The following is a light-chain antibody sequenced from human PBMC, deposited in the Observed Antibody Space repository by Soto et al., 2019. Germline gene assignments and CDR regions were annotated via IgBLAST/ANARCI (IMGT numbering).Light chain of an antibody. CDR2: EVS. Sequence: QSALTQPPSVSGSPGQSVTISCTGTISDVGNYNRVSWYQQPPGTAPKVIIYEVSNRPSGVPDRFSGSKSGNTASLTISGLQAEDEADYHCSSYTSTNTVVFGGGTKLTVL. CDR3: SSYTSTNTVV. CDR1: ISDVGNYNR. V-gene: IGLV2-18*02. J-gene: IGLJ2*01.